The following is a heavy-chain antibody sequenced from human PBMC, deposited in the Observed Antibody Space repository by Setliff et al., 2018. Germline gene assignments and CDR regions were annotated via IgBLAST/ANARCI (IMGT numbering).Heavy chain of an antibody. CDR2: VSFSGTA. V-gene: IGHV4-39*02. Sequence: SETLSLTCVVYGDSFSDYYWAWIRQPPGKGLEWVVSVSFSGTAYFSPSLKSRVAISLDTSTNVFSLKLSSLIAADTAVYYCSGDPGFHSGTWSLDSWGQGRLVTVSS. CDR3: SGDPGFHSGTWSLDS. J-gene: IGHJ4*02. CDR1: GDSFSDYY. D-gene: IGHD2-21*01.